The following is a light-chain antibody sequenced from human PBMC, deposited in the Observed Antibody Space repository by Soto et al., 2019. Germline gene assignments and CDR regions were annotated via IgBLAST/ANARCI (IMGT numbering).Light chain of an antibody. CDR1: SSDVGGYNY. CDR3: SSFRSSNLGV. V-gene: IGLV2-14*03. CDR2: HVT. Sequence: QSALTQPASVSGSPGQSITISCTGSSSDVGGYNYVSWYQQQPDKAPQLMIYHVTSRPSGVSDRFSCSKSGNTASLTISGLQAEDEYDYYCSSFRSSNLGVFGTGTKLTVL. J-gene: IGLJ1*01.